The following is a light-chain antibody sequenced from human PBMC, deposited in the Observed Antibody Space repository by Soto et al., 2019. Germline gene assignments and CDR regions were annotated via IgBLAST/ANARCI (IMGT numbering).Light chain of an antibody. CDR3: ETWDSNTKV. CDR2: LEGSGSY. V-gene: IGLV4-60*03. Sequence: QLVLTQSSSASASLGSSVKLTCTLSSGHSSYIIAWHQQQPGKAPRYLMKLEGSGSYNKGSGVPDRFSGSSSGADRYLTISNLQSEDEADYYCETWDSNTKVFGEGTK. CDR1: SGHSSYI. J-gene: IGLJ3*02.